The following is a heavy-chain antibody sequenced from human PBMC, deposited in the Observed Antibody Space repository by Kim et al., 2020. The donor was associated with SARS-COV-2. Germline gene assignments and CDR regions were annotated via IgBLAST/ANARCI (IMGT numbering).Heavy chain of an antibody. J-gene: IGHJ6*02. D-gene: IGHD3-10*01. V-gene: IGHV4-34*01. Sequence: NPSLKTRVTISVDTSKNQFSLKLSSVTAADTAVYYCARDEVRGVIRVFSIWGQGTTVTVSS. CDR3: ARDEVRGVIRVFSI.